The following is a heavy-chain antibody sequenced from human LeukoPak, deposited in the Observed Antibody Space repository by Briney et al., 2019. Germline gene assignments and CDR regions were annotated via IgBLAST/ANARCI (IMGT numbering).Heavy chain of an antibody. D-gene: IGHD4-4*01. CDR3: ASDRVRGNSNPFFDY. Sequence: PTETLSLTCTVSGGSISSGGYYWSWIRQHPGKGLEWIGYIYYSGSTYYNPSLKSRVTISVDTSKNQFSLKLSSVTAADTAVYYCASDRVRGNSNPFFDYWGQGTLVTVSS. CDR2: IYYSGST. CDR1: GGSISSGGYY. V-gene: IGHV4-31*03. J-gene: IGHJ4*02.